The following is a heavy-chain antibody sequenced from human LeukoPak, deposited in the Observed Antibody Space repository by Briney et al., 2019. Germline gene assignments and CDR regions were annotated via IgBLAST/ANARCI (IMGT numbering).Heavy chain of an antibody. CDR3: AREGHYYDSSGYYLPFDY. J-gene: IGHJ4*02. CDR1: GYTFTSYG. CDR2: ISAYNGNT. V-gene: IGHV1-18*01. Sequence: GASVNVSCKASGYTFTSYGISWARQAPGQGLEWMGWISAYNGNTNYAQKLQGRVTMTTDTSTSTAYMELRSLRSDDTAVYYCAREGHYYDSSGYYLPFDYWGQGTLVTVSS. D-gene: IGHD3-22*01.